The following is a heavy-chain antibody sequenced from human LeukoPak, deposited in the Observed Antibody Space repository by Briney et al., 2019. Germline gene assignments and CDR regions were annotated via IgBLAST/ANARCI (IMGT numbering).Heavy chain of an antibody. J-gene: IGHJ4*02. Sequence: GGSLRLSCAASGFTFSSYAMHWVRQAPGKGLEWVAVISYDGSNKYYADSVKGRFTISRDNSKNTLYLQMNSLRAEDTAVYYCAREQQRGFYYFDYWGQGTLVTVSS. V-gene: IGHV3-30*04. CDR1: GFTFSSYA. CDR2: ISYDGSNK. CDR3: AREQQRGFYYFDY. D-gene: IGHD6-13*01.